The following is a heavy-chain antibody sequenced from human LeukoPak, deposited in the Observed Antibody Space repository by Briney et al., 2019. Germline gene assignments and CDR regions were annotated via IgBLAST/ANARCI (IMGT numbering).Heavy chain of an antibody. Sequence: GGSLRLSCAASGFAFGNYGMSWVRQAPGKGLEWVSVISGSDGSTYYADSVKGRFTISRDNSKNTLYLQMNSLRAEDTAVFYCAKPRGEEWLVGLYDAFDIWGQGTMVTVSS. V-gene: IGHV3-23*01. CDR2: ISGSDGST. D-gene: IGHD6-19*01. CDR1: GFAFGNYG. J-gene: IGHJ3*02. CDR3: AKPRGEEWLVGLYDAFDI.